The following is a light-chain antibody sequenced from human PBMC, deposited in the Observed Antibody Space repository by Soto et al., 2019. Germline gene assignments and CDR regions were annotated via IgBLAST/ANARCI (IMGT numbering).Light chain of an antibody. CDR2: EAS. CDR1: QGISSW. J-gene: IGKJ5*01. Sequence: DIQMTQSPSSVSASVGGRVTITCRASQGISSWLAWYQQKPGKAPKLMIYEASSLESGVPSRFSGSGSGTEFTLTIGGLQPDDFATYYCQQFNSYPITLGQGTRLEIK. CDR3: QQFNSYPIT. V-gene: IGKV1-12*01.